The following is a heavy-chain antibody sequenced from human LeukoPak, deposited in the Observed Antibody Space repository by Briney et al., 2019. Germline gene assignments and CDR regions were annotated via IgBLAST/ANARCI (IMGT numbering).Heavy chain of an antibody. Sequence: GGSLRLSCTPSGLTLGDYAMSWFRQAPGKGLEWVGFIRSKAYGGTTEYAASVKGRFTISRDDSKSIAYLQMNSLKTEDTAVYYCTRAYCGGDCYSYYYYVDVWGKGTTVTVSS. CDR3: TRAYCGGDCYSYYYYVDV. CDR1: GLTLGDYA. D-gene: IGHD2-21*02. V-gene: IGHV3-49*03. CDR2: IRSKAYGGTT. J-gene: IGHJ6*03.